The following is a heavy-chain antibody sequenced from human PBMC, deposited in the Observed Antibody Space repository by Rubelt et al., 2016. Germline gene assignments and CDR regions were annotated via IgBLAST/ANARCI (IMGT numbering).Heavy chain of an antibody. CDR3: AREYSGSSRTDS. Sequence: QLQLQESGPGLVKPSETLSLTCTVSGGSISSENFYWDWIRQPPGKGLEWIGSINYSGSTCYNPSLKSRVTISVDTSKNQFFVRLSSVTAADTAIYYCAREYSGSSRTDSWGQGTLVTGSS. CDR2: INYSGST. D-gene: IGHD1-26*01. J-gene: IGHJ4*02. CDR1: GGSISSENFY. V-gene: IGHV4-39*07.